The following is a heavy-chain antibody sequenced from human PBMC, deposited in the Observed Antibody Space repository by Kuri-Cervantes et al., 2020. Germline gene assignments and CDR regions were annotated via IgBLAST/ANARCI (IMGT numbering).Heavy chain of an antibody. Sequence: GESLKISFTASGFTFSSHWMSWVRQAPGKGPEWVANIKQDGSEKYYADSVKGRFTIFRDNAKNSLYLRMNSLRAEDTAVYYCAKTAGYSSGWSNFDYWGQGTLVTVYS. D-gene: IGHD6-19*01. CDR1: GFTFSSHW. CDR3: AKTAGYSSGWSNFDY. V-gene: IGHV3-7*03. J-gene: IGHJ4*02. CDR2: IKQDGSEK.